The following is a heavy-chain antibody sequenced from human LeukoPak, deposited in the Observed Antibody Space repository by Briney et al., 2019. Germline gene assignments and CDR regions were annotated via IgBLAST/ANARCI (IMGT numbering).Heavy chain of an antibody. V-gene: IGHV3-21*01. CDR3: ARDPIVVVTAGGYFDY. CDR2: ISSSSSYI. J-gene: IGHJ4*02. Sequence: GGSLRLSCAASGFTFSSYSMKWVRQAPGKGLEWVSSISSSSSYIYYADSVKGRFTISRDNAKNSLYLQMNSLRAEDTAVYYCARDPIVVVTAGGYFDYWGQGTLVTVSS. CDR1: GFTFSSYS. D-gene: IGHD2-21*02.